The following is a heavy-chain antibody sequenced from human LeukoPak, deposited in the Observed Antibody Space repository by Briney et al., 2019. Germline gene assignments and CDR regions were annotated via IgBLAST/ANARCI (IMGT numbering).Heavy chain of an antibody. Sequence: HPGGSLRLSCAASGFTFSSYAMSWVRQAPGKGLEWVSAISGSGGSTYYADSVKGRFTISRDNSKNTLYLQMNSLRAEDTAVYYCVAPGGVRGVIRGYFDYWGQGTLVTVSS. CDR2: ISGSGGST. D-gene: IGHD3-10*01. CDR1: GFTFSSYA. V-gene: IGHV3-23*01. J-gene: IGHJ4*02. CDR3: VAPGGVRGVIRGYFDY.